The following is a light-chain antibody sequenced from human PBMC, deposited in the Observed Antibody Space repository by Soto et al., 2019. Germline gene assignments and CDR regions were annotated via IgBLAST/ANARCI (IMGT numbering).Light chain of an antibody. J-gene: IGKJ3*01. CDR2: EVS. Sequence: DIVMTQTPLSLSVTPGQPASISCTSSRSLQHTNGRTFLYWYLQKPGQSPHLLIHEVSNRFSGVPDRLSGSGSGTDFTLKISRVEAEDVGIYYCMQSIQLPRTFGPGTKLDIK. V-gene: IGKV2D-29*02. CDR1: RSLQHTNGRTF. CDR3: MQSIQLPRT.